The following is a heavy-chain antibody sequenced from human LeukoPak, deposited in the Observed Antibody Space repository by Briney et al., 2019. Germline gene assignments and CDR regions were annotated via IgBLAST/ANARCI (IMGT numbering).Heavy chain of an antibody. CDR3: TRGAGVGAGSFDY. J-gene: IGHJ4*02. D-gene: IGHD1-26*01. V-gene: IGHV3-33*01. Sequence: PGGSPRLSCAASGFTFSSYGMHWVRQAPGKGLEWVAIVWYDGKNQYYVDSVKGRFTISRDNSKNTVYLQMNSLRTEDTAVYYCTRGAGVGAGSFDYWGQGTLVTVFS. CDR2: VWYDGKNQ. CDR1: GFTFSSYG.